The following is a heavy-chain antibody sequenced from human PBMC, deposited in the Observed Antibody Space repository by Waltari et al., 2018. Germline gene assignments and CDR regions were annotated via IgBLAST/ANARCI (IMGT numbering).Heavy chain of an antibody. CDR3: AKAGGIAAAEFQFDF. V-gene: IGHV3-23*01. D-gene: IGHD6-13*01. Sequence: EVQLLESGGGLVQPGGSLRLSCAASGFTFIRSPITWVRQVPGKGLEWVSSISGPALTTFYADSVKGRFSVSRDNSKNTLYLQINGLRADDTAVYYCAKAGGIAAAEFQFDFWGRGTLVTVSS. CDR2: ISGPALTT. J-gene: IGHJ4*02. CDR1: GFTFIRSP.